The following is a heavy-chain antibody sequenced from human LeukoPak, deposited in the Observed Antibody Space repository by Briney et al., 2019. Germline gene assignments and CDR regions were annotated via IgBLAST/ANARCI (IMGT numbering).Heavy chain of an antibody. CDR2: ISGSGTT. CDR1: GFTFSSYA. V-gene: IGHV3-23*01. D-gene: IGHD4-17*01. Sequence: GGSLRLSCAASGFTFSSYAMTWVRQAPGKGLEWVSAISGSGTTYYADSVKGRFTISRDNSKNTLYLQMNSLRADDTAVYYCTMPYGDYVSWGQGTLVTVFS. J-gene: IGHJ5*02. CDR3: TMPYGDYVS.